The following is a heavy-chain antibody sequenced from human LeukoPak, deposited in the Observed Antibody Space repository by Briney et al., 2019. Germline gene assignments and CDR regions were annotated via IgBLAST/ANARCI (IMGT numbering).Heavy chain of an antibody. CDR1: GFTFSSYA. V-gene: IGHV3-23*01. D-gene: IGHD2-21*02. Sequence: SGGSLRLSCAASGFTFSSYAMSWVRQAPGKGLEWVSAISGSGGSTYYADSVKGRFTISRDNSKNTLYLQMNSLRAEDTAVYYCAKLFGRKVVTARDDYWGQGALVTVSS. CDR2: ISGSGGST. J-gene: IGHJ4*02. CDR3: AKLFGRKVVTARDDY.